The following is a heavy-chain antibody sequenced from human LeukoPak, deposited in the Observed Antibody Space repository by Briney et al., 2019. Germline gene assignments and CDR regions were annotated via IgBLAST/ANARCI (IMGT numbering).Heavy chain of an antibody. J-gene: IGHJ5*02. V-gene: IGHV4-30-2*01. Sequence: PSQTLSLTCTVSGGSISSGGYYWSWIRQPPGKGLEWIGYIYHSGSTYYNPSLKSRVTISVGRSKNQFSLKLSSVTAADTAVYYCARDLAYCSSTSCYERENWFDPWGQGTLVTVSS. CDR2: IYHSGST. D-gene: IGHD2-2*01. CDR3: ARDLAYCSSTSCYERENWFDP. CDR1: GGSISSGGYY.